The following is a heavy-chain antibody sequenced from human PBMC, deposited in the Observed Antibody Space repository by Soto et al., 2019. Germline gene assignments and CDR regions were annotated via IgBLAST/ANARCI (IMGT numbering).Heavy chain of an antibody. CDR3: TTTRYTNGWYPFDP. J-gene: IGHJ5*02. CDR2: IKSKTDGGTT. V-gene: IGHV3-15*01. CDR1: GFTFSNAW. D-gene: IGHD6-19*01. Sequence: EVQLVESGGGLVKPGGSLRLSCAASGFTFSNAWMNWVRQTLGKGLDWVGRIKSKTDGGTTDYAAPVTGRFTISRDDSKDTLFLPMNSLKTEDTAVYYCTTTRYTNGWYPFDPWGQGTLVTVSS.